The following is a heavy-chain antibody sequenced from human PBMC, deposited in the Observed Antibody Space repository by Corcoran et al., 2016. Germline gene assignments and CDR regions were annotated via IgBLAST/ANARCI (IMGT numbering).Heavy chain of an antibody. CDR2: TYYRSKWYN. Sequence: QVQLQQSGPGLVKPSQTLSLTCAISGDSVSSNSAAWNWIRQSPSRGLEWLGRTYYRSKWYNDYAVSVKSRITNNPDTSKNQFSLQLNSVTPEDTVVDYCARDDIVVVVAAHTYYYYGMDVWGQGTTVTVSS. V-gene: IGHV6-1*01. CDR3: ARDDIVVVVAAHTYYYYGMDV. CDR1: GDSVSSNSAA. D-gene: IGHD2-15*01. J-gene: IGHJ6*02.